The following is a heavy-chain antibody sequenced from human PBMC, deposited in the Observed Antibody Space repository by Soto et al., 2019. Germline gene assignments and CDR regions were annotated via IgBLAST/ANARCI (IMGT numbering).Heavy chain of an antibody. J-gene: IGHJ4*02. CDR2: MNPNSGNT. Sequence: QVQLVQSGAEVKKPGASVKVSCKASGYTFTSYDINWVRQATGQGLEWMGWMNPNSGNTGYAQKFHGRVTMTQNTSISTAYMELSSLRSEDTAVYYCATRPPVFRSWYFGEHYYFDYWGQGTLVTVSS. CDR3: ATRPPVFRSWYFGEHYYFDY. D-gene: IGHD6-13*01. V-gene: IGHV1-8*01. CDR1: GYTFTSYD.